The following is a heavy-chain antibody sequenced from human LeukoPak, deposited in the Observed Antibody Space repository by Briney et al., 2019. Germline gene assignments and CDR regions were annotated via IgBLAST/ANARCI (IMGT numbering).Heavy chain of an antibody. CDR3: ARHRDFWSGYSFDY. CDR2: INHSGST. V-gene: IGHV4-38-2*01. Sequence: PSETLSLTCAVSGYSISSISSSYYWGWVRQSPGKGLEWIGEINHSGSTNYNPSLKSRVTISVDTSKNQFSLKLSSVTAADTAVYYCARHRDFWSGYSFDYWGQGTLVTVSS. J-gene: IGHJ4*02. CDR1: GYSISSISSSYY. D-gene: IGHD3-3*01.